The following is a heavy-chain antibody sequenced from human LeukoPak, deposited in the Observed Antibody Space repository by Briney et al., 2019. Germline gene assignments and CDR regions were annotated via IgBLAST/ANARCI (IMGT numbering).Heavy chain of an antibody. J-gene: IGHJ6*02. D-gene: IGHD3-22*01. Sequence: SETLSLTCTVSGGSISSYYWSWIRQPPGKGLEWIGYIYYSGSTNYNPSLKSRVTISVDTSKNQFSLKLNSVTAADTAVYYCARDYYDSSGYYYKYYYYGMDVWGQGTTVTVSS. V-gene: IGHV4-59*01. CDR1: GGSISSYY. CDR2: IYYSGST. CDR3: ARDYYDSSGYYYKYYYYGMDV.